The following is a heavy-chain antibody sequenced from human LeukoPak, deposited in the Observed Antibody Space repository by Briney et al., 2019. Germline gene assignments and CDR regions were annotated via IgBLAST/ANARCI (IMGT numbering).Heavy chain of an antibody. CDR1: GFTFDDYA. Sequence: GGSLRLSCAASGFTFDDYAMRWVRQAPGKGLEWVSGISWNSGSIGYADSVKGRFTISRDNAKNSLYLQMNSLRAEDTALYYCAKDKGSRPIAHFWGYYHYMDVWGKGTTVTVSS. J-gene: IGHJ6*03. V-gene: IGHV3-9*01. D-gene: IGHD3-16*01. CDR2: ISWNSGSI. CDR3: AKDKGSRPIAHFWGYYHYMDV.